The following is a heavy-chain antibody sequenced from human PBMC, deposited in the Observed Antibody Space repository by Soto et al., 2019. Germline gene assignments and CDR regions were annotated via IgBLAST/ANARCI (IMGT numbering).Heavy chain of an antibody. J-gene: IGHJ4*02. D-gene: IGHD3-3*01. CDR2: VYFSGDT. CDR3: ARDDFWGGRIPDF. CDR1: TDSVRNYY. Sequence: SETLSLTCTVSTDSVRNYYWSWIRQPAGKTLEWIGRVYFSGDTNYNPSLKSRVTMSVDTSKNQFSLRLSSVTAADTAVYYCARDDFWGGRIPDFWGQGTQDTVSS. V-gene: IGHV4-4*07.